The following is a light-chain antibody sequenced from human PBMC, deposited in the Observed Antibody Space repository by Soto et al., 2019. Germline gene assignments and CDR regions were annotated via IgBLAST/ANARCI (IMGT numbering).Light chain of an antibody. CDR1: QGISSY. Sequence: AIRMTQSPSSLSASTGDRVTITYRASQGISSYLAWYQQKPGKAPKLLIYAASTWQSGVPSRFSGSGSGTDPTRTSSWLQSEDFATYYCQQYYSYPQAFGQGTRLEIK. CDR3: QQYYSYPQA. CDR2: AAS. V-gene: IGKV1-8*01. J-gene: IGKJ5*01.